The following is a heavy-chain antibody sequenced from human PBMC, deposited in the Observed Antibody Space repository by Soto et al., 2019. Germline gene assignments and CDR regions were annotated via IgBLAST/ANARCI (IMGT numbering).Heavy chain of an antibody. CDR3: ARSYYDFWSGNYYFYYYMDV. Sequence: PSETLSLTCTSSGGSIRSYYWTWIRQPPGKGLEWIGYIYYSGSTNYNPSLKSRVTISVDTSKNQFSLKLSSVTAADTAVYYCARSYYDFWSGNYYFYYYMDVWGKGTTVTVSS. D-gene: IGHD3-3*01. J-gene: IGHJ6*03. V-gene: IGHV4-59*08. CDR1: GGSIRSYY. CDR2: IYYSGST.